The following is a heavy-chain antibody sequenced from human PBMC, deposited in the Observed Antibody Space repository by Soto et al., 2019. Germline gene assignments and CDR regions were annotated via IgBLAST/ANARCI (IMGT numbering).Heavy chain of an antibody. Sequence: QVQLVESGGGVVQPGRSLRLSCAASGFTFSSYGMHWVRQAPGKGLEWVAVISYDGSNKYYAESVKGRFTIARDNSKNTLYLHRNTRRASDTAVYYCARKGRSDDLGPFDHWGQGALGTVSS. J-gene: IGHJ5*02. V-gene: IGHV3-30*03. CDR3: ARKGRSDDLGPFDH. CDR1: GFTFSSYG. D-gene: IGHD1-1*01. CDR2: ISYDGSNK.